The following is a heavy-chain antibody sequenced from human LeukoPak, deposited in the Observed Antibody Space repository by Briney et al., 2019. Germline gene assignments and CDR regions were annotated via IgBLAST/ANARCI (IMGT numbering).Heavy chain of an antibody. CDR3: AKEGYCSGGSCYSPYYFDY. Sequence: GGSPTLSCAASGFTFSSYGMHWVRQAPGKGLEWVAFIRYDGSNKYYADSVKGRFTISRDNSKNTLYLQMNSLRAEDTAVYYCAKEGYCSGGSCYSPYYFDYWGQGTLVTVSS. CDR2: IRYDGSNK. J-gene: IGHJ4*02. D-gene: IGHD2-15*01. V-gene: IGHV3-30*02. CDR1: GFTFSSYG.